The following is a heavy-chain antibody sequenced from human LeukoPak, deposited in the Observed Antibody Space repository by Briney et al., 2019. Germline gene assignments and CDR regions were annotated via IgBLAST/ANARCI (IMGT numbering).Heavy chain of an antibody. V-gene: IGHV3-30*02. CDR3: ARESESYDSSGSTFDY. J-gene: IGHJ4*02. CDR1: GFTFSSYG. CDR2: IRYDGSNK. Sequence: GGSLRLSCAASGFTFSSYGMHWVRQAPGKGLEWVAFIRYDGSNKYYADSVKGRFTISRDNSKNTLYLQMNSLRAEDTAVYYCARESESYDSSGSTFDYWGQGTLVTVSS. D-gene: IGHD3-22*01.